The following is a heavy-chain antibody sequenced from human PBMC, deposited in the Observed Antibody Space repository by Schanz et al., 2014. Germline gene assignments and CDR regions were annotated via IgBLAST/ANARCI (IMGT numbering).Heavy chain of an antibody. CDR2: VYYSGDT. J-gene: IGHJ2*01. CDR3: ARGRPHHWFFDL. V-gene: IGHV4-59*01. Sequence: WTWIRQPPGLGLEWIGYVYYSGDTNFNPSLKSRLTISVDTSKKQFSLKLSSVTAADTAVYYCARGRPHHWFFDLWGRGTLVTVSA.